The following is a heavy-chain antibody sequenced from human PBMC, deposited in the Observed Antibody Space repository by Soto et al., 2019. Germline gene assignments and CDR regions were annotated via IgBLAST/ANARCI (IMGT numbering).Heavy chain of an antibody. CDR2: IDWDDDK. D-gene: IGHD1-26*01. V-gene: IGHV2-70*18. CDR3: ARSLGIVGALGYYFDS. Sequence: TLSLTCTVSGGSISSGDYYWSWIRQSPGKALEWLALIDWDDDKYYSTSLKTRLTISKDTSKNQVVLTMANMDPVDTSTYYCARSLGIVGALGYYFDSWGQGTLVTVSS. J-gene: IGHJ4*02. CDR1: GGSISSGDYY.